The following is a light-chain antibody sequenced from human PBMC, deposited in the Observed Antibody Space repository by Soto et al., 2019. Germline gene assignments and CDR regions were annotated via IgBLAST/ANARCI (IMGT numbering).Light chain of an antibody. Sequence: QSALTQPASVSGSPGQSITISCTGTNSDVGGYNHVSWYQQHPGKAPKLMIYEVSNRPSGVSNRFSGSKSGNTASLTISGLQAEDEADYYCSSYTSSSTPYVFGTGTKLTVL. CDR1: NSDVGGYNH. CDR2: EVS. J-gene: IGLJ1*01. CDR3: SSYTSSSTPYV. V-gene: IGLV2-14*01.